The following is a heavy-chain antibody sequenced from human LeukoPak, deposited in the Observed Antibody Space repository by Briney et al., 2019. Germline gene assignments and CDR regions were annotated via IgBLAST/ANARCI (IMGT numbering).Heavy chain of an antibody. CDR3: ARDRTYYYGSGSYPSWFDP. D-gene: IGHD3-10*01. J-gene: IGHJ5*02. CDR1: GGSISSYY. V-gene: IGHV4-4*07. CDR2: IYTSGST. Sequence: SETLSLTCTVSGGSISSYYWSWIRQPAGKGLEWIGRIYTSGSTNYNPSLKSRVTMSVDTSKNQFSLKLSSVTAADTAVYYCARDRTYYYGSGSYPSWFDPWGQGTLVTVSS.